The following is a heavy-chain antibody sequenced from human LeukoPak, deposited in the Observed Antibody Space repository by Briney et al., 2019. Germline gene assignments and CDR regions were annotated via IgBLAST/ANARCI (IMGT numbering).Heavy chain of an antibody. D-gene: IGHD2-8*02. CDR2: INPNSGDT. CDR3: GLVASGNWWFDP. Sequence: GASVKVSCKTSGYTLSVYHIHWVRQAPGQGLEWMGWINPNSGDTDYAQQLQGRVTMTRDTSISTAYMELNSLRSDDTAVYYCGLVASGNWWFDPWGQGTLVTVSS. V-gene: IGHV1-2*02. J-gene: IGHJ5*02. CDR1: GYTLSVYH.